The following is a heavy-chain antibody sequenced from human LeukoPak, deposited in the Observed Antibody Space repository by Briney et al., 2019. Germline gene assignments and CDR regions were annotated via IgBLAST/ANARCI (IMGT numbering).Heavy chain of an antibody. CDR3: ARAPPYSSASWGYYGMDV. CDR2: ISGSGGST. V-gene: IGHV3-23*01. J-gene: IGHJ6*02. CDR1: GFTFSSYA. Sequence: GGSLRLSCAASGFTFSSYAMSWVRQAPGKGLEWVSAISGSGGSTYYADSVKGRFTISRDNSKNTLYLQMNSLRAGDTAVYYCARAPPYSSASWGYYGMDVWGQGTTVTVSS. D-gene: IGHD6-6*01.